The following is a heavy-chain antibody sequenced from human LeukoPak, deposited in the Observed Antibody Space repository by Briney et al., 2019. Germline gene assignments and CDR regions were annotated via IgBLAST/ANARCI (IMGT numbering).Heavy chain of an antibody. Sequence: SETLSLICTVSGGSISSYYWSWIRQPPGKGLEWIGYIYYSGSTNYNPSLKSRVTISVDTSKNQFSLKLSSVTAADTAVYYCARGGRYSYGSFDYWGQGTLVTVSS. J-gene: IGHJ4*02. CDR1: GGSISSYY. V-gene: IGHV4-59*01. CDR3: ARGGRYSYGSFDY. D-gene: IGHD5-18*01. CDR2: IYYSGST.